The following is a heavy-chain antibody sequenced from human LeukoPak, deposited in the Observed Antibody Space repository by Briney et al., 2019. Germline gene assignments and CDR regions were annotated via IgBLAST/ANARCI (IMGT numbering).Heavy chain of an antibody. Sequence: GASVKVSCKASGYTFTSNYIHWVRQAPGQGLEWMGMIYPRDGSTSYAQKFQGRVTVTRDTSTSTVHMELSGLRSEDTAVYYCATPASWLRDDAFDIWGQGTMVTVSS. D-gene: IGHD5-12*01. V-gene: IGHV1-46*01. J-gene: IGHJ3*02. CDR2: IYPRDGST. CDR1: GYTFTSNY. CDR3: ATPASWLRDDAFDI.